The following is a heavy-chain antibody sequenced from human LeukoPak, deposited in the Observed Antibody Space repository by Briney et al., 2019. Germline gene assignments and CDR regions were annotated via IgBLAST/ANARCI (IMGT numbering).Heavy chain of an antibody. CDR1: GGSISSSSYY. CDR2: IYYSGST. Sequence: SETLSLTCTVSGGSISSSSYYWGWIRQPPGKGLEWIGYIYYSGSTNYNPSLRSRVTISVDTSKNQFSLKLSSVTAADTAVYYCAGKYSNYDYYYYYYGMDVWGQGTTVTVSS. J-gene: IGHJ6*02. CDR3: AGKYSNYDYYYYYYGMDV. D-gene: IGHD4-11*01. V-gene: IGHV4-61*05.